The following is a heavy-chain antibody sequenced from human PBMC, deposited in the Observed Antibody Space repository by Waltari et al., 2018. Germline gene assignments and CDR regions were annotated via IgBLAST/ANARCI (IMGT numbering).Heavy chain of an antibody. Sequence: EVQLVQSGAEVKKPGESLKISCKGSGYSFTSYWIGWERQMPGKGLAWMGSTHPGASDTSYRPSLQGPVTSPADTPTSTAYLQWSGRKASDTAMYYCAVRRGRKQLVPVDYWGQGTLVTVSS. D-gene: IGHD6-6*01. J-gene: IGHJ4*02. V-gene: IGHV5-51*01. CDR3: AVRRGRKQLVPVDY. CDR1: GYSFTSYW. CDR2: THPGASDT.